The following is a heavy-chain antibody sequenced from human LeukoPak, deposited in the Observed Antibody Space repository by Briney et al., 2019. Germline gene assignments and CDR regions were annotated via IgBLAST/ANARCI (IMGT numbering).Heavy chain of an antibody. J-gene: IGHJ3*02. CDR2: ISYDGSNK. CDR1: GFTFSSYA. V-gene: IGHV3-30*04. D-gene: IGHD3-22*01. Sequence: GGSLRLSCAASGFTFSSYAMHWVRQAPGKGLEWVAVISYDGSNKYYADSVKGRFTISRDNSKNTLYLQMNSLRAEDTAVYYCARPDYDSSGYYYVFHAFDIWGQGTMVTVSS. CDR3: ARPDYDSSGYYYVFHAFDI.